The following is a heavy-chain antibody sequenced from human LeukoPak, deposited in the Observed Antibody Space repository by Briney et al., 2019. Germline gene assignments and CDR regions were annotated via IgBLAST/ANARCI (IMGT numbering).Heavy chain of an antibody. Sequence: PGGSLRLSCAASGFISSNYWMSWVRQAPGKGLEWISGVNWNGGSTGYADSVKGRFTISRDNAKNSLYLQMNSLRAEDTALYYCVRDRCSSTSCHDSPNWFDPWGQGTLVTVSS. CDR1: GFISSNYW. J-gene: IGHJ5*02. D-gene: IGHD2-2*01. CDR2: VNWNGGST. CDR3: VRDRCSSTSCHDSPNWFDP. V-gene: IGHV3-20*04.